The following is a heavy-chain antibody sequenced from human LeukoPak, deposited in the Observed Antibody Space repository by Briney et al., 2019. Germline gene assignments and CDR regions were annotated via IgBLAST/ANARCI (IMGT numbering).Heavy chain of an antibody. CDR1: GGSISSHY. D-gene: IGHD3-10*01. Sequence: PSETLSLTCTVSGGSISSHYWSWIRQPPGKGLEWIGYIYYSGSTNYNPSLKSRVTISVDTSKNQFSLRLSSLTAADTAVYYCARGRPNYYGSGSPPGAFDIWGQGTMVTVSS. CDR3: ARGRPNYYGSGSPPGAFDI. J-gene: IGHJ3*02. V-gene: IGHV4-59*11. CDR2: IYYSGST.